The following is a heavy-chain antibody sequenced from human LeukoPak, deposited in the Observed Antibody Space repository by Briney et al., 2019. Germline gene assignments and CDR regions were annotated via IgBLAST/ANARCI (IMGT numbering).Heavy chain of an antibody. CDR1: GFTFSNYA. CDR2: ISGSGAAT. V-gene: IGHV3-23*01. Sequence: GGSLRLSCAASGFTFSNYAMNWVRQAPGKGLKWVSAISGSGAATFNADSVKGRFTISRDNSKNTLYLQMSSLRAEDTAVYYCAKDLSSGWYPYYFDFWGRGTLVTVSS. CDR3: AKDLSSGWYPYYFDF. J-gene: IGHJ4*02. D-gene: IGHD6-19*01.